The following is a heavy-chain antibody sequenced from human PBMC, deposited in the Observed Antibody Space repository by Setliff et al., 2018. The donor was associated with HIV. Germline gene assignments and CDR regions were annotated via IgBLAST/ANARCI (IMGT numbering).Heavy chain of an antibody. Sequence: ASVKVSCKASGYTFTGHYMHWVRQAPGQGLEWMGWINPNSGGTNYAQMFQGRVTMTRDTSITTAYMEVSRLTSDDTAVYYCARGRYSGSYFLFDSWGQGTQVTVSS. CDR2: INPNSGGT. J-gene: IGHJ4*02. CDR3: ARGRYSGSYFLFDS. CDR1: GYTFTGHY. D-gene: IGHD1-26*01. V-gene: IGHV1-2*02.